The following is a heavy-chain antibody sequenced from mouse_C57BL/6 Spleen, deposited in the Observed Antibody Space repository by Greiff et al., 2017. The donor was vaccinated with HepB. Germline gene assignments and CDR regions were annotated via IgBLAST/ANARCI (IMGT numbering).Heavy chain of an antibody. D-gene: IGHD1-1*01. J-gene: IGHJ1*03. CDR2: IYPGDGDT. Sequence: QVQLKESGPELVKPGASVKISCKASGYAFSSSWMNWVKQRPGKGLEWIGRIYPGDGDTNYNGKFKGKATLTADKSSSTAYMQLSSLTSEDSAGYFCARSLYYYGSSNWYFDVWGTGTTVTVSS. V-gene: IGHV1-82*01. CDR3: ARSLYYYGSSNWYFDV. CDR1: GYAFSSSW.